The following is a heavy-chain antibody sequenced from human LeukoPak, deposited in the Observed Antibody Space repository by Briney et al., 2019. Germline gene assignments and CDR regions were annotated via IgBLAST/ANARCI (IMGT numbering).Heavy chain of an antibody. CDR2: IYYSGST. CDR3: ARVDHTYGDYLHFDY. Sequence: SETLSLTCTVSGGSISSNTYYWGWIRQPPGKGLEWIGSIYYSGSTYYNPSLKSRVTISVDTSKNQFSLKLSSVTAADTAVYYCARVDHTYGDYLHFDYWGQGTLVTVSS. CDR1: GGSISSNTYY. J-gene: IGHJ4*02. V-gene: IGHV4-39*07. D-gene: IGHD4-17*01.